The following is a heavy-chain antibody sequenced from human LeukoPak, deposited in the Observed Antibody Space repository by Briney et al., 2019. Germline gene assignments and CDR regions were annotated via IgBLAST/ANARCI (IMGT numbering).Heavy chain of an antibody. CDR3: CLMIVVEQLTYDY. D-gene: IGHD3-22*01. J-gene: IGHJ4*02. V-gene: IGHV4-34*01. CDR2: INLSGST. Sequence: SSETLSLTCAVYGGSFSGYYWSWIRQPPGKGLEWIGEINLSGSTNYNPSLKSRVTTSVDTSKKQISLKLSSVTAADTAVYNCCLMIVVEQLTYDYWGQGILVTVSS. CDR1: GGSFSGYY.